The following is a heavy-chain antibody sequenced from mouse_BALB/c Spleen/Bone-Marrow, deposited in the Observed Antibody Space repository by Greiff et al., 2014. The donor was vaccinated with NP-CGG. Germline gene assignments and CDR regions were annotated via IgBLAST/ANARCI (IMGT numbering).Heavy chain of an antibody. V-gene: IGHV3-6*02. CDR1: GYSITSGYY. J-gene: IGHJ2*01. Sequence: DVHLVESGPGLVKPSQSLSLTCSVTGYSITSGYYWNWIRQFPGNKLEWMGYISYDGSNNYNPSLKNRISITRDTSKNQFFQKLNSVTTEDTATYYCARGNYVDYWGQGTTLTVSS. CDR2: ISYDGSN. CDR3: ARGNYVDY.